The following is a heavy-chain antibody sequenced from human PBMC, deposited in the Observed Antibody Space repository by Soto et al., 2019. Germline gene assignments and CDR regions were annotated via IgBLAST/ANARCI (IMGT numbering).Heavy chain of an antibody. CDR3: ATVSDILPFDIAAAGTGYYFDY. CDR2: FDPEDGET. J-gene: IGHJ4*02. CDR1: GYTLTELS. V-gene: IGHV1-24*01. Sequence: ASVKVSCKVSGYTLTELSMHWVRQAPGKGLEWMGGFDPEDGETIYAQKFQGRGTMTEETSTYTAYMELSSLRSEDTAVYYCATVSDILPFDIAAAGTGYYFDYWGQGTLVTVSS. D-gene: IGHD6-13*01.